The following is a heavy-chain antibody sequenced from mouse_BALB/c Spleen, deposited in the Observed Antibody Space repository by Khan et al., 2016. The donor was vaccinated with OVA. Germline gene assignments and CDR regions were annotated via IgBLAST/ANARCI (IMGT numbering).Heavy chain of an antibody. J-gene: IGHJ2*01. V-gene: IGHV1S137*01. D-gene: IGHD2-3*01. CDR1: GYTFTDYA. CDR3: ARPAYDGYYDY. Sequence: QVQLQQSGPELVRPGVSVKISCKGSGYTFTDYAMYWVKQSHAKSLEWIGLISTYSGNTNSNQKFKGKATMTVDKSSSTAYLELARLTSGDSAIYYFARPAYDGYYDYWGQGTTLTVSS. CDR2: ISTYSGNT.